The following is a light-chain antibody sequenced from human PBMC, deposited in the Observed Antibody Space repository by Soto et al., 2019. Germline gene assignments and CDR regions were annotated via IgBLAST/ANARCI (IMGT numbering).Light chain of an antibody. Sequence: QSALTQPASVSGSPGQSITISCTGTGSDVGGYNYVSWYQQHPGKAPKVMIYDVGKRPSGISNRFSGSKSGNTASLTISGLQIEDEADYYCSSYTSGSTRVVFGGGTKLTVL. J-gene: IGLJ2*01. CDR1: GSDVGGYNY. CDR3: SSYTSGSTRVV. V-gene: IGLV2-14*03. CDR2: DVG.